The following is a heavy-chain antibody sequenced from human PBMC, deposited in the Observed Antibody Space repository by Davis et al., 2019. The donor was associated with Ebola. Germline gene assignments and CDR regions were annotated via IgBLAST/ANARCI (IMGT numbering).Heavy chain of an antibody. D-gene: IGHD5-18*01. CDR1: GGSFSGYY. J-gene: IGHJ6*03. V-gene: IGHV4-34*01. CDR2: INHSGST. CDR3: ARVISARMATTIIQLWLSYYYYMDV. Sequence: SETLSLTCAVYGGSFSGYYWSWIRQPPGKGLEWIGEINHSGSTNYNPSLKSRVTISVDTSKSQFSLKLSSVTAADTAVYYCARVISARMATTIIQLWLSYYYYMDVWGKGTTVTVSS.